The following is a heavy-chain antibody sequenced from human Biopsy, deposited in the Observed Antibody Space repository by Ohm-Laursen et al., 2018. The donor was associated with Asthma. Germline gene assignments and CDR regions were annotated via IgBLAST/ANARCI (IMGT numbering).Heavy chain of an antibody. D-gene: IGHD4-23*01. J-gene: IGHJ3*02. V-gene: IGHV3-30*03. CDR1: GFTFSIYD. CDR3: ARTHERWTSIQDDALDI. CDR2: ISYDGGNK. Sequence: SLRLSCAASGFTFSIYDIHWVRQAPGKGLEWVAVISYDGGNKFYGDSVKGRFTLSRDNSRNTLYLQMNSLRVEDTSIYYCARTHERWTSIQDDALDIWGQGTMVIVSS.